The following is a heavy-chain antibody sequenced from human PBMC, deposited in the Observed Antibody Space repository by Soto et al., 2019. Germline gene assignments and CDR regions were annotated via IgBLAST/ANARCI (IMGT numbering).Heavy chain of an antibody. CDR3: EREVQVHTPAFVY. V-gene: IGHV1-69*19. D-gene: IGHD1-1*01. J-gene: IGHJ4*02. CDR2: ISPMFGAA. Sequence: QVQLVQSGAEMKKPGSSVKVSCQSSGGTFNTYAMNWVRQAPGQGPEWMGDISPMFGAANYAPKFQGRVTITVDESTGTSYMPLSSLTSEDTALYFCEREVQVHTPAFVYWGQGTLVTVSS. CDR1: GGTFNTYA.